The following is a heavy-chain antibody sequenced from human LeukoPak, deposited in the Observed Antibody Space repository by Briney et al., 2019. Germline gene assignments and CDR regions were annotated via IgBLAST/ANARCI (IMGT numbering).Heavy chain of an antibody. CDR1: GGTFSSYA. V-gene: IGHV1-46*01. CDR3: ARDRFNYGMDV. CDR2: INPSGGST. Sequence: GASVKVSCKASGGTFSSYAISWVRQAPGQGLEWMGIINPSGGSTSYAQKFQGRVTMTRDTSTSTVYMELRSLRSDDTAVYYCARDRFNYGMDVWGQGTTVTVSS. D-gene: IGHD3-3*01. J-gene: IGHJ6*02.